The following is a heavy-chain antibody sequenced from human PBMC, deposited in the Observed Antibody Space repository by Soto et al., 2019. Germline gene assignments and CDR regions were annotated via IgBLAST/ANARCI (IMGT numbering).Heavy chain of an antibody. CDR1: GYSISSGYY. J-gene: IGHJ6*02. Sequence: SETLSLTCAVSGYSISSGYYWGWVRQPPGQGPEWIGTIYHNGRTYYNPSLNSRVTMSVDTSKNQFSLRLSSVTAADTAVYYCARTRDNNINYYYALDVWGPGTTVTVSS. V-gene: IGHV4-38-2*01. D-gene: IGHD1-20*01. CDR2: IYHNGRT. CDR3: ARTRDNNINYYYALDV.